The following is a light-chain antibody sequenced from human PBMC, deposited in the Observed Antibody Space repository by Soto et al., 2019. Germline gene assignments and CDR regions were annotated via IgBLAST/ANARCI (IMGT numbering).Light chain of an antibody. V-gene: IGKV3-15*01. Sequence: EIVMTQSPDTLSLSPGERATLSCRASQSVSGKLAWYQHRPGQAPRLLIYDASIRATGIPARFSGSASGTVFTLNISSLQSEDFALYYCHQRQSWPRTFGQGTKVDI. J-gene: IGKJ1*01. CDR1: QSVSGK. CDR2: DAS. CDR3: HQRQSWPRT.